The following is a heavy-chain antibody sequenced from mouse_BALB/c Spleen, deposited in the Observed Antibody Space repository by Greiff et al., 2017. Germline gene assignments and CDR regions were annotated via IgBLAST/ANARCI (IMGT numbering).Heavy chain of an antibody. J-gene: IGHJ4*01. D-gene: IGHD4-1*01. Sequence: DVKLVESGGGLVKPGGSLKLSCAASGFTFSDYYMYWVRQTPEKRLEWVATISDGGSYTYYPDSVKGRFTISRDNAKNNLYLQMSSLKSEDTAMYYCARDLTGTYAMDYWGQGTSVTVSS. CDR2: ISDGGSYT. CDR3: ARDLTGTYAMDY. V-gene: IGHV5-4*02. CDR1: GFTFSDYY.